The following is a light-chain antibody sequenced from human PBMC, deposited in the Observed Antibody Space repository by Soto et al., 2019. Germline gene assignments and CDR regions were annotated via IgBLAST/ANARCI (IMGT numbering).Light chain of an antibody. Sequence: QSALTQPASVSGSPGQSITISCTGTSSDVGGYNYVSWYQQHPGKAPKLMIYDVSNRPSGVSNRFSGSKSGNTASLTISGLQAEDEADYYFSSYTSAYVFGTGTKLTVL. CDR3: SSYTSAYV. CDR2: DVS. V-gene: IGLV2-14*01. CDR1: SSDVGGYNY. J-gene: IGLJ1*01.